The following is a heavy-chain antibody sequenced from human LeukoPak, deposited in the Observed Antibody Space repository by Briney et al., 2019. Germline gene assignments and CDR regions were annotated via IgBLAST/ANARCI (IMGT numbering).Heavy chain of an antibody. Sequence: GGSLRLSCAASGFTFSSYGMSWVRQAPGKGLEWVSAISGSGGSTYYADSVKGRFTISRDNSKNTLYLQMNSLRAEDTAVYYCSAAGKRSPFDYWGQGTLVTVSS. CDR3: SAAGKRSPFDY. CDR1: GFTFSSYG. J-gene: IGHJ4*02. D-gene: IGHD6-13*01. CDR2: ISGSGGST. V-gene: IGHV3-23*01.